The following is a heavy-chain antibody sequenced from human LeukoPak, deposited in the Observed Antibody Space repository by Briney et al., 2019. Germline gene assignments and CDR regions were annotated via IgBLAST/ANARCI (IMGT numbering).Heavy chain of an antibody. V-gene: IGHV3-7*01. D-gene: IGHD5-18*01. CDR1: GLTFSNFK. CDR3: ARDQVDTAMVPYGVDV. Sequence: TGGSLRLSCAVSGLTFSNFKMNWVRQVPGKGLEWVANIKQDGSEKYYVDSVKGRFTISRDNAKKSLYLQMNSLRAEDTAVYYCARDQVDTAMVPYGVDVWGQGTTVTVTS. CDR2: IKQDGSEK. J-gene: IGHJ6*02.